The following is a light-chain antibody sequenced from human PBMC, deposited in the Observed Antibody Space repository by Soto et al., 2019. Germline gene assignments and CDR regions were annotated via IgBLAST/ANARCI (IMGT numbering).Light chain of an antibody. J-gene: IGKJ1*01. CDR3: QQYYSTPPT. CDR2: WAS. V-gene: IGKV4-1*01. Sequence: DIVMTQSPDSLAVSLGERATINCKSSQSVLYSSNNKNYLAWYQQKPGQPPKLLIYWASTRESGVPXXXXGXXXXXXXXLTISSLQAEDVAVYYCQQYYSTPPTFGQGTKVEIK. CDR1: QSVLYSSNNKNY.